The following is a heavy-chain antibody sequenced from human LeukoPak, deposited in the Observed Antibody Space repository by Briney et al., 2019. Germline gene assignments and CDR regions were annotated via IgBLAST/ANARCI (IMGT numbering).Heavy chain of an antibody. Sequence: ASVKVSCKASGYTFTSYGISWVRQAPGQGLEWMGWVSTYNGHTNYAQKLQGRVTMTTDTSTTTAYMDLRSLRSDDTAVYYCARDWGAGSGERFDYWGQGTLVTVSS. V-gene: IGHV1-18*01. J-gene: IGHJ4*02. CDR2: VSTYNGHT. D-gene: IGHD3-10*01. CDR1: GYTFTSYG. CDR3: ARDWGAGSGERFDY.